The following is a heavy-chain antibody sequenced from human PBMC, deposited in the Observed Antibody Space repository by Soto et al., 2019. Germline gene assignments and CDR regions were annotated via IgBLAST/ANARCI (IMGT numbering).Heavy chain of an antibody. CDR1: GGSISNSNW. D-gene: IGHD1-26*01. J-gene: IGHJ4*02. CDR2: IFHSGST. V-gene: IGHV4-4*02. Sequence: QVQLQESGPGLVKPSWTLSLTCAVFGGSISNSNWWTWVRQPPGKGLDWIGEIFHSGSTNHNSSLMGRVTISVDKANNQFSLKLSSVTAADTAVYYCAHRPIVGAAIWGQGTLVTVSS. CDR3: AHRPIVGAAI.